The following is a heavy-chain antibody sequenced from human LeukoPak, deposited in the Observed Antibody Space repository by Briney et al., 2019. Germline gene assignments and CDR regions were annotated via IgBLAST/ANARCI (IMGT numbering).Heavy chain of an antibody. CDR2: ISAYNGNT. CDR1: GYTFTSYG. V-gene: IGHV1-18*01. CDR3: ARVDEIVGATKGGTGYYFDY. D-gene: IGHD1-26*01. J-gene: IGHJ4*02. Sequence: ASVKVSCKASGYTFTSYGISWVRQAPGQGLEWMGWISAYNGNTNYAQKLQGRVTMTTDTSTSTAYMELRSLRSDDTAVYYCARVDEIVGATKGGTGYYFDYWGQGTLVTVSS.